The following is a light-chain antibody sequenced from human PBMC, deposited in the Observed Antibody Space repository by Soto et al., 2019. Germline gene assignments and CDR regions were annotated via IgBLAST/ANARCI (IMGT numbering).Light chain of an antibody. J-gene: IGKJ1*01. Sequence: EIVLTQSPATLSLSPGERATVSCRASQSVSSHLAWYQQKPGQAPRLLIYGVSTRATGFPDRFSGSGSGTDFTLTISRLEPEDFAMYYCQQYDNSRTFGQGTKVDIK. CDR1: QSVSSH. V-gene: IGKV3-20*01. CDR3: QQYDNSRT. CDR2: GVS.